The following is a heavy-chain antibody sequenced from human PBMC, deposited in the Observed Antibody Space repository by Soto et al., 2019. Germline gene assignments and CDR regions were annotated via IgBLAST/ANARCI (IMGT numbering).Heavy chain of an antibody. CDR3: ARHQSHSSSYVDP. D-gene: IGHD6-13*01. V-gene: IGHV4-39*01. J-gene: IGHJ5*02. CDR1: GGSLSSSTYY. CDR2: IYYSGST. Sequence: SETLSLTCTVSGGSLSSSTYYWGWIRQPPGKGLEWIGSIYYSGSTYSNPSLKSRVTISVDTSKNQFSLKLSSVTAADTAVYYCARHQSHSSSYVDPWGQGTLVTVS.